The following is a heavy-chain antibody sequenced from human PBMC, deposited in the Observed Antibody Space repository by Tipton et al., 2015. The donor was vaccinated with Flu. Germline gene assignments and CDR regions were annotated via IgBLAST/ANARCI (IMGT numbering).Heavy chain of an antibody. Sequence: LRLSCTASGGSISSTYYWGWIRQPPGKGLEWIGSIFYSGSFSGGSTYYNPSLKSRVTISVDTSKNQFSLKLSSVTAADTAIYYCAGDSPYDSSGYYSDYWGQGTQVTVSS. J-gene: IGHJ4*02. CDR3: AGDSPYDSSGYYSDY. CDR2: IFYSGSFSGGST. D-gene: IGHD3-22*01. CDR1: GGSISSTYY. V-gene: IGHV4-39*07.